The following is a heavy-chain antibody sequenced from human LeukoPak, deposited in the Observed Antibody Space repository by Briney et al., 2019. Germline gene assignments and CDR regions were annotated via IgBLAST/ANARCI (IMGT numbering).Heavy chain of an antibody. D-gene: IGHD2-2*01. CDR1: GYTFTGYY. CDR2: INPNSGGT. V-gene: IGHV1-2*06. J-gene: IGHJ4*02. CDR3: ARGFRYCSSTSCPFDH. Sequence: GASVKVSCKASGYTFTGYYMHWVRQAPGQGLEWMGRINPNSGGTNYAQKFQGRVTITADESTSTAYMELSSLRSEDTAVYYCARGFRYCSSTSCPFDHWGQGTLVTVSS.